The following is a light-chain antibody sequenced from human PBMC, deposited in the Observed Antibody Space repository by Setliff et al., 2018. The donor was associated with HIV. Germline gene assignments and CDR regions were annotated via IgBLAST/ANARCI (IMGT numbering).Light chain of an antibody. Sequence: DIQLTQSPSFLSASVGDTITITCRASQGISDYLAWYQQKPGKAPKVLISTASTLQSGVPSRFSGSGSGTEFTLTISSLQPEDFAIYYCQQLHSYPITFGQGTRLEIK. CDR3: QQLHSYPIT. V-gene: IGKV1-9*01. CDR2: TAS. J-gene: IGKJ5*01. CDR1: QGISDY.